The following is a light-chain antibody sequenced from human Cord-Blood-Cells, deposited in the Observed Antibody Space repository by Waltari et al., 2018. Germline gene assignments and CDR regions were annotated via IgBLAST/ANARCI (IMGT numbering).Light chain of an antibody. J-gene: IGLJ3*02. CDR3: CSYAGSGTWV. CDR2: EGS. V-gene: IGLV2-23*01. Sequence: QSALTQPASASGSPGQSLTISCTGTSSDVGRYKLVSWYQQHPGKAPKLMIYEGSKRPSGYSSRCSGSKSGNAASRTIAGLQAEDEADYYCCSYAGSGTWVFGGWTKLTVL. CDR1: SSDVGRYKL.